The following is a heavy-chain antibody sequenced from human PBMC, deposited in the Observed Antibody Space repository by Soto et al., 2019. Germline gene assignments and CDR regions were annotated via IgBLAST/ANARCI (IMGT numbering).Heavy chain of an antibody. Sequence: QITLKESGPTLVRPTQPLTLTCTFSGFSLSTSGLGVGWIRKPPGKALEWLALIYWNDDKRYSPSLKARLTITKDTSKNQVVLTMTNMDPVDTATYYCAHRPSGWYLFDYWGQGTLVTVSS. V-gene: IGHV2-5*01. CDR3: AHRPSGWYLFDY. CDR2: IYWNDDK. J-gene: IGHJ4*02. CDR1: GFSLSTSGLG. D-gene: IGHD6-19*01.